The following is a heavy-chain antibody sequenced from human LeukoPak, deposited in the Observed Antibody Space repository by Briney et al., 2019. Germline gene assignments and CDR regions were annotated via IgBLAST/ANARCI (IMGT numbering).Heavy chain of an antibody. J-gene: IGHJ4*02. CDR1: GASITNTSLSNTSYF. Sequence: SETLSLTCAISGASITNTSLSNTSYFWGWIRQPPGKGLQWIGSIYHTGSTYYSPSLKSRVTISVDTSKNQFSLKLNFVTAADTAVYYCAKIGYCSTTTCYSTVFDSWGQGTLVTVSS. CDR3: AKIGYCSTTTCYSTVFDS. V-gene: IGHV4-39*01. D-gene: IGHD2-2*01. CDR2: IYHTGST.